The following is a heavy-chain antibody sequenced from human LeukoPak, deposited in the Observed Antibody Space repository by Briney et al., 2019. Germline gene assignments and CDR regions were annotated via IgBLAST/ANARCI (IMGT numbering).Heavy chain of an antibody. CDR2: FDPEDGET. D-gene: IGHD1-1*01. CDR1: GYTLTELS. Sequence: ASVKVSCKVSGYTLTELSMHWVRQAPGKGLEWMGGFDPEDGETIYAQKFQGRATMTEDTSTDTAYMELSSLRSEDTAVYYCATRIRTGTTWVDAFDIWGQGTMVTVSS. V-gene: IGHV1-24*01. CDR3: ATRIRTGTTWVDAFDI. J-gene: IGHJ3*02.